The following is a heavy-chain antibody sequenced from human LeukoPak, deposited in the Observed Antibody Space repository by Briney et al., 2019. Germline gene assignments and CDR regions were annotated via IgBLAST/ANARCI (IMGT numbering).Heavy chain of an antibody. V-gene: IGHV3-7*01. J-gene: IGHJ4*02. D-gene: IGHD3-10*01. CDR3: ARVSTRSGTTYYFDY. CDR2: INDDESEK. CDR1: GFTFSSYA. Sequence: PGRSLRLSCAASGFTFSSYAMHWVRQAPGKGLEWVANINDDESEKYYVDSVKGRFTVSRDNARSSLFLQMNSLSAEDTAIYFCARVSTRSGTTYYFDYWGQGTLVTVSS.